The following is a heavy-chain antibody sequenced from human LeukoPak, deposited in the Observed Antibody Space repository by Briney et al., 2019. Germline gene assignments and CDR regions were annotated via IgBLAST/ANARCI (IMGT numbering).Heavy chain of an antibody. V-gene: IGHV3-43*02. Sequence: GGSLRLSCAASGFTFDDYAMQWVREAPGKGLEWVSLISGDAYTTYYADSVKGRFTISRDNSKNSLYLQMNSLRTEDTALYYCAKAAAVIRGVIDYWGQGTLVTVSS. D-gene: IGHD3-10*01. J-gene: IGHJ4*02. CDR2: ISGDAYTT. CDR1: GFTFDDYA. CDR3: AKAAAVIRGVIDY.